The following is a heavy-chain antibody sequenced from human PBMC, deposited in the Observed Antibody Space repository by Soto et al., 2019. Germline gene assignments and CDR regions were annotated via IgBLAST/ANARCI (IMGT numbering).Heavy chain of an antibody. V-gene: IGHV1-24*01. J-gene: IGHJ6*02. CDR3: ARDVLYGSGSYSDYYYGMDV. CDR1: GYTLTELS. CDR2: FDPEDGET. Sequence: ASVKVSCKVSGYTLTELSMHWVRQAPGKGLEWMGGFDPEDGETSYAQKFQGRVTMTRDTSTSTVYMELSSLRSEDTAVYYCARDVLYGSGSYSDYYYGMDVWGQGTTVTVSS. D-gene: IGHD3-10*01.